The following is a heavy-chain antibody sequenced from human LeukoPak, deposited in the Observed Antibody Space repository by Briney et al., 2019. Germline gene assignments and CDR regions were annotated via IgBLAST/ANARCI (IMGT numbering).Heavy chain of an antibody. CDR2: ISGSGDKK. CDR3: AKTLGGIVGYLEY. CDR1: GFTFSTYA. D-gene: IGHD1-26*01. V-gene: IGHV3-23*01. Sequence: GGSLTLSCAAPGFTFSTYAMTWVRQAPGKGLHWASTISGSGDKKYYAASVKGRFTISRDNSKNTVYLNMNGLRAEDTATYYCAKTLGGIVGYLEYWGQGTLVTVSS. J-gene: IGHJ4*02.